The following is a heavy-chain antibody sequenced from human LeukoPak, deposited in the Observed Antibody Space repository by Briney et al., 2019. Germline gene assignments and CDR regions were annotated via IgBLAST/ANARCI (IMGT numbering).Heavy chain of an antibody. CDR1: GFTFSSYW. CDR2: IKQNGSEK. J-gene: IGHJ5*02. Sequence: GGSLRLSCAASGFTFSSYWMSWVRQAPGKGLEWVANIKQNGSEKYYVDSVKGRFTISRDNAKNSLYLQMNSLRAEDTAVYYCARDVLRYFDWLSVGNWFDPWGQGTLVTVSS. D-gene: IGHD3-9*01. CDR3: ARDVLRYFDWLSVGNWFDP. V-gene: IGHV3-7*01.